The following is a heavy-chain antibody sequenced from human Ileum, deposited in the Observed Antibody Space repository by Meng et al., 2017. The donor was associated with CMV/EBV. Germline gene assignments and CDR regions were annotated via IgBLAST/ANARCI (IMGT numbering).Heavy chain of an antibody. CDR2: IYWDGVET. CDR3: AKDDNGYTGEGGY. Sequence: ATSGLTLSSHAVSWVRQAPGKGLEWVSVIYWDGVETYYADSVRGRFTTFRDNSKNMVFLQMNSLRAEDTAVYYCAKDDNGYTGEGGYWGQGTLVTVSS. D-gene: IGHD5-24*01. J-gene: IGHJ4*02. V-gene: IGHV3-23*03. CDR1: GLTLSSHA.